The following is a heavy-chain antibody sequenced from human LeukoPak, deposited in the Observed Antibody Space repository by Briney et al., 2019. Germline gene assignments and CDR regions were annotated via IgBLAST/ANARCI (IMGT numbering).Heavy chain of an antibody. CDR1: GGSISSYY. D-gene: IGHD2-15*01. CDR3: AGYCSGGSCLDY. CDR2: IYYSGST. Sequence: SETLPLTCTVSGGSISSYYWSWIRQPPGKGLEWIGYIYYSGSTNHNPSLKSRVTISVDTSKNQFSLKLSSVTAADTAVYYCAGYCSGGSCLDYWGQGTLVTVSS. J-gene: IGHJ4*02. V-gene: IGHV4-59*08.